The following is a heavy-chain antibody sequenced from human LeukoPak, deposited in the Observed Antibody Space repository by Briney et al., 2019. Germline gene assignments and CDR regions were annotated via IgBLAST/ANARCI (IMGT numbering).Heavy chain of an antibody. V-gene: IGHV4-59*12. CDR2: IYYSGST. D-gene: IGHD3-22*01. CDR1: GGSISSYY. Sequence: SETLSLTCTVSGGSISSYYWSWIRQPPGKGLEWIGYIYYSGSTNCNPSLKSRVTISVDTSKNQFSLKLSSVTAADTAVYYCARIGFSSGYYYYFDYWGQGTLVTVSS. J-gene: IGHJ4*02. CDR3: ARIGFSSGYYYYFDY.